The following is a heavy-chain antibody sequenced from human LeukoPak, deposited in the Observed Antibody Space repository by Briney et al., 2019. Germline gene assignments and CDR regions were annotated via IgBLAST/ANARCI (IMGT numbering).Heavy chain of an antibody. CDR3: ARGSHSSGWHYLFDY. V-gene: IGHV3-48*01. D-gene: IGHD6-19*01. J-gene: IGHJ4*02. CDR2: ISSSSSTI. CDR1: GFTFSSYS. Sequence: PGGSLRLSCAASGFTFSSYSMNWVRQAPGKGLEWVSYISSSSSTIYYADSVKGRFTISRDNAKNSLYLQMNSLRAEETAVYYCARGSHSSGWHYLFDYWGQGTLVTVSS.